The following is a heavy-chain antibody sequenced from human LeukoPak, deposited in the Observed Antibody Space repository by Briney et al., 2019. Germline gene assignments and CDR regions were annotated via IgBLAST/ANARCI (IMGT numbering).Heavy chain of an antibody. V-gene: IGHV4-30-4*08. Sequence: SETLSLTCTVSGGSISSGEYYWSWIRQPPGTGLEWIGYIYYSGSTYYNPSLKSRVTISVDTSKNQFSLKLSSVTAADTAVYYCARAKGDYGVVYYYYYMDVWGKGTTVTVSS. CDR1: GGSISSGEYY. J-gene: IGHJ6*03. CDR2: IYYSGST. D-gene: IGHD4-17*01. CDR3: ARAKGDYGVVYYYYYMDV.